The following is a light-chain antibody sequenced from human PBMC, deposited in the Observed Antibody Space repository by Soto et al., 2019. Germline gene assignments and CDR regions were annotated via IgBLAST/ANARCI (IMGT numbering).Light chain of an antibody. CDR3: QEYNDWRPIT. J-gene: IGKJ4*01. CDR1: QSISTK. Sequence: IVMTQSPATLSVSPGGRATLSCRASQSISTKLAWYQQKPGQAPRLLIYGASTRAPGIPVRFSGSGSGTEFTLPIPSLQSEDFAVYYCQEYNDWRPITFGGGTKVEIK. V-gene: IGKV3-15*01. CDR2: GAS.